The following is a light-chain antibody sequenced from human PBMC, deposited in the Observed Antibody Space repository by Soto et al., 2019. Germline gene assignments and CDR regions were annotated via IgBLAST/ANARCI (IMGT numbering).Light chain of an antibody. CDR2: NDN. J-gene: IGLJ3*02. Sequence: QSVLTQPPSASGTPGQRVTISCSGSNSNIGSNTVNWYQQLPGTAPKLLIYNDNQRPSGVPDRFSGSKSGTSASLAISGLQSEDEADYYCATWDVSLNGRVFGGGTKLTVL. V-gene: IGLV1-44*01. CDR3: ATWDVSLNGRV. CDR1: NSNIGSNT.